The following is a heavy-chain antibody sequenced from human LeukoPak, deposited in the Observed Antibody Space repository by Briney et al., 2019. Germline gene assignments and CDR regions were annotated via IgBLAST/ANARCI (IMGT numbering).Heavy chain of an antibody. CDR3: AREVEGNWNYLYAFDI. Sequence: PGGSLRLSCAASGFTFSSYAMSWVRQAPGKGLEWVSSVSSSSSYIYYADSVKGRFTISRDNAKNSLYLQMNSLRAEDTAVHYCAREVEGNWNYLYAFDIWGQGTMVTVSS. J-gene: IGHJ3*02. V-gene: IGHV3-21*01. CDR1: GFTFSSYA. CDR2: VSSSSSYI. D-gene: IGHD1-7*01.